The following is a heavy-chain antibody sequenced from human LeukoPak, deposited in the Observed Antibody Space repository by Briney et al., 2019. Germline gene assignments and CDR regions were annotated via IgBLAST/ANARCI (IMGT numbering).Heavy chain of an antibody. D-gene: IGHD3-22*01. CDR1: GFTFSSYA. J-gene: IGHJ6*02. CDR2: IYSGGST. Sequence: PGGSLRLSCAASGFTFSSYAMSWVRQAPGKGLEWVSVIYSGGSTYYADSVKGRFTISRDNSKNTLYLQMNSLRAEDTAVYYCARDPGDSSGSYYYGMDVWGQGTTVTVSS. V-gene: IGHV3-53*01. CDR3: ARDPGDSSGSYYYGMDV.